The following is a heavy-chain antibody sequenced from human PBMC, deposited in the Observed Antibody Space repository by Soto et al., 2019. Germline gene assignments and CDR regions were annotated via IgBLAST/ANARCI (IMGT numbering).Heavy chain of an antibody. J-gene: IGHJ4*02. CDR2: IVVGSGNT. CDR3: AADWRRGGGQIDY. CDR1: GFTFTSSA. D-gene: IGHD3-3*01. Sequence: GASVKVSCKASGFTFTSSAVQWVRQARGQRLEWIGWIVVGSGNTNYAQKFQERVTITRDMSTSTAYMELSSLRSEDTAVYYCAADWRRGGGQIDYWGQGTLVTVSS. V-gene: IGHV1-58*01.